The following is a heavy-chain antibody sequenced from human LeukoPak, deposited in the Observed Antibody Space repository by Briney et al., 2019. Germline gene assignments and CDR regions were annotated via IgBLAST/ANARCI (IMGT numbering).Heavy chain of an antibody. CDR1: GFTFDDYA. D-gene: IGHD6-6*01. Sequence: PGGSLRLSCAASGFTFDDYAIHWVRQAPGKGLEWVSGMSWNSGRIGYADSVKGRFTISRDNAKNSLFLQMNSLRPEDTALYYCTREISTAARLDYYNGMDVWGQGTTVTVSS. CDR2: MSWNSGRI. V-gene: IGHV3-9*01. CDR3: TREISTAARLDYYNGMDV. J-gene: IGHJ6*02.